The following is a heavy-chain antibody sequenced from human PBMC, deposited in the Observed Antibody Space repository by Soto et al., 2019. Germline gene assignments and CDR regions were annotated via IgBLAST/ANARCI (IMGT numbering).Heavy chain of an antibody. CDR3: ARHAGDLWSGYHRNFLYLDV. CDR1: GVSISSSNYY. Sequence: PSETLSLTCSVSGVSISSSNYYWGWIRQPPGKGLEWIATIHDSGSTYYSPSLESRVSISEDKSKNLFSLSVTFVTAADTAVYYCARHAGDLWSGYHRNFLYLDVWGKGTTVTSPQ. J-gene: IGHJ6*04. D-gene: IGHD3-3*01. CDR2: IHDSGST. V-gene: IGHV4-39*01.